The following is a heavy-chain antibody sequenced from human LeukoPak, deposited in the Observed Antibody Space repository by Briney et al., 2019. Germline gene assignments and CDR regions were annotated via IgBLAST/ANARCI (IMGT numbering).Heavy chain of an antibody. CDR3: TRVHYGDYVDY. CDR1: GFTFSSYW. Sequence: QPGGSLRLSCAASGFTFSSYWMHWVCQAPGKGLVWVSRIKSDGSSTSYADSVKGRFTISRDNAKNTLYLQMNSLRAEDTAVYHCTRVHYGDYVDYWGQGTLVTVSS. CDR2: IKSDGSST. D-gene: IGHD4-17*01. V-gene: IGHV3-74*01. J-gene: IGHJ4*02.